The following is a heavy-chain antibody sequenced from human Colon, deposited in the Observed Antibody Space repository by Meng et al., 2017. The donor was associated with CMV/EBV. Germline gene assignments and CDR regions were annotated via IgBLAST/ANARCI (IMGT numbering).Heavy chain of an antibody. V-gene: IGHV3-23*01. CDR1: GFTFSTYA. D-gene: IGHD4-17*01. CDR2: ISTSGGRT. CDR3: ARHGFGDYSYYFDH. J-gene: IGHJ4*02. Sequence: GESLKISCAASGFTFSTYAMTWVRQAPGKGLEWVSTISTSGGRTYYADSVKGRFTISRDNSKSTLVLQMDSLRADDTATFYCARHGFGDYSYYFDHWGQGILVTVSS.